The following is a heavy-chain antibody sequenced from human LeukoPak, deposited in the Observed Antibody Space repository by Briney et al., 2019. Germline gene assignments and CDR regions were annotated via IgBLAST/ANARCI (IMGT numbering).Heavy chain of an antibody. CDR3: ATSIMITFGGVEYRDY. CDR1: GGTFSSYA. J-gene: IGHJ4*02. Sequence: SVKVSCKASGGTFSSYAISWLRQAPGQGLEWMGRIIPIFGTANYAQKFQGRVTITTDESTSTAYMELSSLRSEDTAVYYCATSIMITFGGVEYRDYWGQGTLVTVSS. D-gene: IGHD3-16*01. CDR2: IIPIFGTA. V-gene: IGHV1-69*05.